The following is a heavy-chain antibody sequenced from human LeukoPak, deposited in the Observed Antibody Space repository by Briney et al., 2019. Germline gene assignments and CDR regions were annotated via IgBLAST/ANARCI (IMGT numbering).Heavy chain of an antibody. V-gene: IGHV3-48*03. D-gene: IGHD5-12*01. J-gene: IGHJ4*02. CDR1: GFTFSNYA. Sequence: GGSLRLSCATSGFTFSNYAVSWVRQAPGRGLEWVSYISSSGNTIYYADSVKGRFTISRDNAKNALYLQMNSLRAEDTAVYYCARERGYSGYDYFIDSPSDYWGQGTLVTVSS. CDR2: ISSSGNTI. CDR3: ARERGYSGYDYFIDSPSDY.